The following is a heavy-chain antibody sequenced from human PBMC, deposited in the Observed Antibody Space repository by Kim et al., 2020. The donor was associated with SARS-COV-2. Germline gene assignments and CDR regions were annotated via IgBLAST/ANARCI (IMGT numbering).Heavy chain of an antibody. CDR1: GFTFSSYA. CDR2: ISGSGGST. Sequence: GGSLRLSCAASGFTFSSYAMSWVRQAPGKGLEWVSAISGSGGSTYYADSVKGRFTISRDNSKNTLYLQMNSLRAEDTAVYYCAKESLQGGYCSSTSCLGIDYWGQGTLVTVSS. CDR3: AKESLQGGYCSSTSCLGIDY. V-gene: IGHV3-23*01. J-gene: IGHJ4*02. D-gene: IGHD2-2*01.